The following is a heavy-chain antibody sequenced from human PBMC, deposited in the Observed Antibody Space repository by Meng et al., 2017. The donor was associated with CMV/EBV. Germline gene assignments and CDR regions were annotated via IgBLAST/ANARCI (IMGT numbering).Heavy chain of an antibody. CDR1: GGSFSGYY. V-gene: IGHV4-34*01. CDR2: INHSGST. J-gene: IGHJ4*02. Sequence: GSLRLSCAVYGGSFSGYYWSWIRQPPGKGLERIGEINHSGSTNYNPSLKSRVTISVDTSKNQFSLKLSSVTAADTAVYYCARGPFQLLYYLDYWGQGTLVTVSS. D-gene: IGHD2-2*02. CDR3: ARGPFQLLYYLDY.